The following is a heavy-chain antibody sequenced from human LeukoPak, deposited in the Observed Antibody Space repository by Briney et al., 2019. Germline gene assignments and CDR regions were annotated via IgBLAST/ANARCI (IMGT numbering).Heavy chain of an antibody. Sequence: GGSLRLSCAASGFTFSSYAMSWVLQAPGKGLEWVSAISGSGGSTYYADSVKGRFTISRDNSKNTLYLQMNSLRAEDSAVYYCAKGSYSSPDYGMDVWGQGTTVTVSS. CDR3: AKGSYSSPDYGMDV. J-gene: IGHJ6*02. CDR2: ISGSGGST. V-gene: IGHV3-23*01. CDR1: GFTFSSYA. D-gene: IGHD6-13*01.